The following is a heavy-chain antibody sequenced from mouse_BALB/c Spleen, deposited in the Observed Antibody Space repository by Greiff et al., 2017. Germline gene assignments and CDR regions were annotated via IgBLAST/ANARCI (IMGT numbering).Heavy chain of an antibody. D-gene: IGHD2-14*01. V-gene: IGHV1-7*01. CDR2: INPSTGYT. J-gene: IGHJ4*01. Sequence: QVHVKQSGAELAKPGASVKMSCKASGYTFTSYWMHWVKQRPGQGLEWIGYINPSTGYTEYNQKFKDKATLTADKSSSTAYMQLSSLTSEDSAVYYCASYYRYDEYYAMDYWGQGTSVSVSS. CDR3: ASYYRYDEYYAMDY. CDR1: GYTFTSYW.